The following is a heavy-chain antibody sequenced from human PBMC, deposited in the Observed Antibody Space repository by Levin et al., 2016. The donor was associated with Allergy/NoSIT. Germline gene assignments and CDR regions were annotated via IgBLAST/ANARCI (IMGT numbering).Heavy chain of an antibody. V-gene: IGHV3-21*01. CDR3: ARAGNSGSYGRQYWYFDL. Sequence: GGSLRLSCAASGFTFSSYSMNWVRQAPGKGLEWVSSISSSSSYIYYADSVKGRFTISRDNAKNSLYLQMNSLRAEDTAVYYCARAGNSGSYGRQYWYFDLWGRGTLVTVSS. J-gene: IGHJ2*01. D-gene: IGHD1-26*01. CDR1: GFTFSSYS. CDR2: ISSSSSYI.